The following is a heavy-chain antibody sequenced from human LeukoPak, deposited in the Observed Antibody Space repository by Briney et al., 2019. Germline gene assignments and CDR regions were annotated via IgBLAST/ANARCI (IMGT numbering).Heavy chain of an antibody. D-gene: IGHD5-24*01. Sequence: NASETLSLTCTVSGGSISSYYWSWIRQPPGKGLEWIGETNQRGETSNNPSLKSRVTISLDTSKNQFSLKLSSVTAADTSVYFCARDGYNFGSFDYWGQGIPVTVSS. CDR3: ARDGYNFGSFDY. CDR2: TNQRGET. V-gene: IGHV4-34*01. J-gene: IGHJ4*02. CDR1: GGSISSYY.